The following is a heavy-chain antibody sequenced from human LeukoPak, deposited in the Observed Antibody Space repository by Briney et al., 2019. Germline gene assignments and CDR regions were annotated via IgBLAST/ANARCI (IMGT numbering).Heavy chain of an antibody. CDR3: ARPSPPGDGYNPCDY. CDR1: GFIFHNFA. J-gene: IGHJ4*02. D-gene: IGHD5-24*01. CDR2: ISNDERNK. V-gene: IGHV3-30*14. Sequence: GGSLRLSCVASGFIFHNFAMHWVRQAPGKGLEWVAVISNDERNKYYTDSVKGRFTISRDNSKNTVYLQMNSLRTEDTAVYYCARPSPPGDGYNPCDYWGPGALVNVSS.